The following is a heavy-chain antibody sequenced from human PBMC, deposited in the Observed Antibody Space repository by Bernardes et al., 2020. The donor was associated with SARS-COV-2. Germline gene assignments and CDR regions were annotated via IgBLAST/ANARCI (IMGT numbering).Heavy chain of an antibody. Sequence: ASVKVSCKASGYTFTGYYMHWVRQAPGQGLEWMGWINPNSGGTNYAQKFQGWVTMTRDTSISTANMELSRLRSDDTAVYYCARSRLVDDYVWGSYRYTLQDYYYYGMDVWGQGTTVTVSS. CDR1: GYTFTGYY. D-gene: IGHD3-16*02. CDR2: INPNSGGT. J-gene: IGHJ6*02. CDR3: ARSRLVDDYVWGSYRYTLQDYYYYGMDV. V-gene: IGHV1-2*04.